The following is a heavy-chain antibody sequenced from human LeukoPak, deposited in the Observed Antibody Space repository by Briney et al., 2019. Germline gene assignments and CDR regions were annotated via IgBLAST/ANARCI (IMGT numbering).Heavy chain of an antibody. V-gene: IGHV1-69*05. CDR3: ARDPLGYSYGYDY. J-gene: IGHJ4*02. Sequence: ASVKVSCKASGGTFSSDAISWLRQAPGQGLEWMGRIIPIFGTANYAQKFQGRVTITTDESTSTAYMELSSLRSEDTAVYYCARDPLGYSYGYDYWGQGTLVTVSS. CDR2: IIPIFGTA. D-gene: IGHD5-18*01. CDR1: GGTFSSDA.